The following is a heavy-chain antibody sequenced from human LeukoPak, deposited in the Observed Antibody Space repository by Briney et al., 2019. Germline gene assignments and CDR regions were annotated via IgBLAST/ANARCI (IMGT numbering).Heavy chain of an antibody. CDR2: INHSGST. J-gene: IGHJ6*03. D-gene: IGHD1-14*01. CDR3: ARGGTGVYYYYMDV. V-gene: IGHV4-34*01. Sequence: PSQTLSPTCALSGGSLSGYYCSSSRQPPGKGLGWIGEINHSGSTNYNPSLKSRVTISVDTSKNQFSLKMSSVTAADTAVYYCARGGTGVYYYYMDVWGKGTTVTVSS. CDR1: GGSLSGYY.